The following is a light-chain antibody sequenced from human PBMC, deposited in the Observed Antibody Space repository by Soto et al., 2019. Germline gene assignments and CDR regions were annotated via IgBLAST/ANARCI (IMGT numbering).Light chain of an antibody. J-gene: IGLJ1*01. CDR1: SADIGGYNY. Sequence: QSALTQPPSASGSPGQSVTISCTGTSADIGGYNYVSWYQQRPGKAPKAIIYEVTKRPSGVPDRFSGSKSGNTASLTVSGLREEDEADYYCSSYADSNTDVCGSGTKLTVL. V-gene: IGLV2-8*01. CDR3: SSYADSNTDV. CDR2: EVT.